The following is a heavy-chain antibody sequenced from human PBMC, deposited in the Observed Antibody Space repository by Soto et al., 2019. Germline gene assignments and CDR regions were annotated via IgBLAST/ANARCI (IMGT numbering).Heavy chain of an antibody. CDR1: GFTFSSYA. V-gene: IGHV3-23*01. D-gene: IGHD3-10*01. J-gene: IGHJ3*02. CDR3: AKNRGRTYDAFDI. CDR2: ISGSGGST. Sequence: GGSLRLSCAASGFTFSSYAMSWVRQAPGKGLEWVSAISGSGGSTYYADSVKGRFTISRDNSKNTLYLQMNSLRAEDTDVYYCAKNRGRTYDAFDIWGQGTMVTVSS.